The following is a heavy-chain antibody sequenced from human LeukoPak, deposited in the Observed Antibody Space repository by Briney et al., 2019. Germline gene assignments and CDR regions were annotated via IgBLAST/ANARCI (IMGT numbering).Heavy chain of an antibody. J-gene: IGHJ4*02. CDR3: ARGRGGRRPKYYFDY. Sequence: PSETLSLTCTVSGGSIDNYFWNWIRQPPGKGLEWIGYIHSSGPTNYNPSLKSRVTISVDTSKNQFSLKLSSVTAADTAVYYCARGRGGRRPKYYFDYWGQGTLVTVSS. V-gene: IGHV4-59*12. CDR2: IHSSGPT. D-gene: IGHD2-15*01. CDR1: GGSIDNYF.